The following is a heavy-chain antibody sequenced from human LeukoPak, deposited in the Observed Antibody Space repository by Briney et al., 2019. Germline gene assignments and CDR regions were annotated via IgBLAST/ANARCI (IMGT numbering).Heavy chain of an antibody. CDR2: INWNSDTK. Sequence: GGSLRLSCAASGFTFSSYAVSWVRQASGKGLEWVSAINWNSDTKAYADSVKGRFTISRDRARNSLYLQMDSLRPEDTALYYCAKDTGGNGAYFYAMDVWGQGTSVTVSS. D-gene: IGHD4-23*01. J-gene: IGHJ6*02. CDR1: GFTFSSYA. CDR3: AKDTGGNGAYFYAMDV. V-gene: IGHV3-9*01.